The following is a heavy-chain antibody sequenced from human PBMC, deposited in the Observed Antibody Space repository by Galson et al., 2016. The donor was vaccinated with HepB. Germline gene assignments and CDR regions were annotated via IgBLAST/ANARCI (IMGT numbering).Heavy chain of an antibody. J-gene: IGHJ3*01. CDR1: GYRFANYW. Sequence: QSGAEVKKPGESLKISCKGSGYRFANYWIGWVRQMPGKGLESMGIVYPGNSEIRYSPSFQGQVTISADKSITTVYLQWNSLKASDSAIYYCARHECRGSDCFSAYDFWGRGTVVTVSS. V-gene: IGHV5-51*01. CDR2: VYPGNSEI. D-gene: IGHD2-21*02. CDR3: ARHECRGSDCFSAYDF.